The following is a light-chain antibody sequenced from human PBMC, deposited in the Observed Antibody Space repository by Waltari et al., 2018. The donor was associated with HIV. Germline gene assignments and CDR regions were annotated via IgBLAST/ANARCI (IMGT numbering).Light chain of an antibody. Sequence: QSVLTQPPSVSEAPRQRVTISCSGSSSNPGSKAVNWYQQVPGKAPKLLIYYDDLLSSGVSDRFSGSKSGTSASLAIRGLQSEDEADYYCAAWDDSLNGYVFGSGTKVTVL. CDR3: AAWDDSLNGYV. CDR2: YDD. J-gene: IGLJ1*01. V-gene: IGLV1-36*01. CDR1: SSNPGSKA.